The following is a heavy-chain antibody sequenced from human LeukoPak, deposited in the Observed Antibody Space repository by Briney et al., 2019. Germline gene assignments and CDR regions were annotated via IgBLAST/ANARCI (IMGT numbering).Heavy chain of an antibody. Sequence: PGRSLRLSCVASGFTFGDYPMHWVRQVPGKGLEWVSGINWDGGSISYADSVKGRFTISRDNAKNSLYLQMNSLRAEDTALYYCAKDGRFSGSPYFYYMDVWGKGTTITVS. CDR1: GFTFGDYP. D-gene: IGHD1-26*01. V-gene: IGHV3-9*01. CDR2: INWDGGSI. J-gene: IGHJ6*03. CDR3: AKDGRFSGSPYFYYMDV.